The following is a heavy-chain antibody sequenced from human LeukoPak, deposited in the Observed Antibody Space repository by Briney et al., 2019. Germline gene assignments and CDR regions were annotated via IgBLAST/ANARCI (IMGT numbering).Heavy chain of an antibody. V-gene: IGHV3-23*01. J-gene: IGHJ1*01. CDR1: GFTFSSYE. D-gene: IGHD5-12*01. CDR2: ISGSGGST. CDR3: ARNGPAGYAYGFELQH. Sequence: PGGSLTLSCAAAGFTFSSYEMNWVRQAPGKGLEWVSAISGSGGSTNYADSVKGRFTISRDKSGNTLFLEMNSLRADDTAVYYCARNGPAGYAYGFELQHWGQGTLVTVS.